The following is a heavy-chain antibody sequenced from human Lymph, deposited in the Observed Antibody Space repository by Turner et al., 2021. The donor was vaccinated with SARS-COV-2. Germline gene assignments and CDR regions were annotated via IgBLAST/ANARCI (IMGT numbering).Heavy chain of an antibody. CDR2: IIPILGIA. J-gene: IGHJ5*02. CDR3: ARGRLDSFGGGYYSWFDP. V-gene: IGHV1-69*04. Sequence: QVQLVQSGAEVKKPGSSVKVSCKASGGTFSSYAINWVRQAPGRGLEWMGRIIPILGIANYAQKFQGRVTITADKSTNTAYMELSSLRSEDTAVYYCARGRLDSFGGGYYSWFDPWGQGTLVTVSS. D-gene: IGHD1-26*01. CDR1: GGTFSSYA.